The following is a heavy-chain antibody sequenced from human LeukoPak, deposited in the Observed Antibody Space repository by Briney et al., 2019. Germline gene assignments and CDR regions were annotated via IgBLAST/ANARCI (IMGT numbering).Heavy chain of an antibody. CDR1: GFTFSSYE. D-gene: IGHD6-13*01. V-gene: IGHV3-48*03. Sequence: GGSLRLSCAASGFTFSSYEMHWVRQAPGKGLEWVSYISSSGSTIYYADSVKGRFTISRDNAKNSLYLQMNSLRAEDTAVYYCARASSSWYYFDYWGQGTLVTVSS. CDR2: ISSSGSTI. CDR3: ARASSSWYYFDY. J-gene: IGHJ4*02.